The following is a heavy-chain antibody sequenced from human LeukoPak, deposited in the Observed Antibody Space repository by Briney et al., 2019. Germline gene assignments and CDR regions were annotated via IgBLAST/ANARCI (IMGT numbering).Heavy chain of an antibody. J-gene: IGHJ4*02. V-gene: IGHV4-59*01. CDR2: VYYSGST. Sequence: SETLSLTCTVSGGSISGYYWSWIRQPPGKGLEWIGYVYYSGSTNYNPSLKSRVTMSVDTSKNQFSLKLKSVTAADTAVYYCARYCNGVNCFSFDYWGQGALVTVSS. CDR3: ARYCNGVNCFSFDY. CDR1: GGSISGYY. D-gene: IGHD2-15*01.